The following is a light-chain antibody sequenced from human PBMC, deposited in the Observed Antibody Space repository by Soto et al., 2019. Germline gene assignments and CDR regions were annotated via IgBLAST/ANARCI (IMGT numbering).Light chain of an antibody. Sequence: EIVLTQSPGTLSLSPGERATLSCRASKSVSSNFLAWYQQKPGQAPRLLIYGASSRATGIPDRFSGSGSGTDFTLTISGLDPEDFAVYYCQKYGSLPWTFGQGTKVEI. CDR1: KSVSSNF. V-gene: IGKV3-20*01. CDR2: GAS. J-gene: IGKJ1*01. CDR3: QKYGSLPWT.